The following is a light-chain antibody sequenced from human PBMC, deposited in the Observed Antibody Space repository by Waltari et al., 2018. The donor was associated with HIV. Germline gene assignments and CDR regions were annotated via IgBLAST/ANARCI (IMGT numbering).Light chain of an antibody. Sequence: SYVLTQPPSVSVAPGQTASITCGGNNIGSKSLQWYQQRPGQAPVLVVYDDGDRPSGIPERFSGSNSGNTATLTITRVEAGDEADYYCQVWDSTYDPVVF. CDR3: QVWDSTYDPVV. CDR2: DDG. J-gene: IGLJ2*01. CDR1: NIGSKS. V-gene: IGLV3-21*02.